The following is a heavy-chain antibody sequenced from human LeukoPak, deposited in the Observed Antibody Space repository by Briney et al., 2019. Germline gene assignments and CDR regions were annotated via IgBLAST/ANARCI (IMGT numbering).Heavy chain of an antibody. CDR1: GFTFSSYA. CDR3: AKEGIVRGVIAG. D-gene: IGHD3-10*02. CDR2: ISGSGGGT. J-gene: IGHJ4*02. V-gene: IGHV3-23*01. Sequence: GGSLRLSCAASGFTFSSYAMSWVRQAPGKGLEWVSTISGSGGGTYYADSVKGRFTISRDNSKNSLYLQMNSLRAEDTALYYCAKEGIVRGVIAGWGQGTLVTVSS.